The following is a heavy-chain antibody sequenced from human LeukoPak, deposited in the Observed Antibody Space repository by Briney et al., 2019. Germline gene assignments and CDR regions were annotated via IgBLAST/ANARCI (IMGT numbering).Heavy chain of an antibody. Sequence: ASETLSLTCTVSGGSISSYYWSWIRQPPGKGLEWIGYIYTSGSTNYNPSLKSRVTISVDTSKNQFSLKLSSVTAADTAVYYCARGGGSKGTGMDVWGQGTTVTVSS. J-gene: IGHJ6*02. D-gene: IGHD4-11*01. CDR3: ARGGGSKGTGMDV. CDR1: GGSISSYY. CDR2: IYTSGST. V-gene: IGHV4-4*09.